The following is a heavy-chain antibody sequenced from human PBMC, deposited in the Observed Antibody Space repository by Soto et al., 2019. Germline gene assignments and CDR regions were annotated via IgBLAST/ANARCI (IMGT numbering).Heavy chain of an antibody. CDR2: ISYSGST. J-gene: IGHJ4*02. CDR3: TRGDY. V-gene: IGHV4-31*03. Sequence: QVQLQESGPGLVKPSQTLSLTCTVSGDSMTTVGYYWTWIRQHPGQGLEWIGFISYSGSTYYSSSHKGRVAISAETSKNQFSLKLNSVTAADTAVYYCTRGDYWGQGTLVTVSS. CDR1: GDSMTTVGYY.